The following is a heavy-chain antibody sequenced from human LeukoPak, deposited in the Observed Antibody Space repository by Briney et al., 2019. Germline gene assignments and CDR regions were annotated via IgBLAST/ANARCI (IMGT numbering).Heavy chain of an antibody. J-gene: IGHJ3*02. V-gene: IGHV4-31*03. CDR3: ARDPGVDAFDI. CDR2: IYYSGST. Sequence: SETLSLTCTVSGGSISSGGHYWSWIRQHPGKGLEWIGYIYYSGSTYYNPSLKSRLTMSVDTSKNQFSLILTSVTAADTAMYYCARDPGVDAFDIWGQGTMVIVSS. D-gene: IGHD3-10*01. CDR1: GGSISSGGHY.